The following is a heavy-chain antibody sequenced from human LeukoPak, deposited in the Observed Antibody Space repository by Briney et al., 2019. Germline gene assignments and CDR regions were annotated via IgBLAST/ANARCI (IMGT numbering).Heavy chain of an antibody. D-gene: IGHD2/OR15-2a*01. J-gene: IGHJ3*02. CDR2: ISYDGSNK. CDR3: ARAHHTPTSTTDDAFDI. CDR1: GFTFSSYA. V-gene: IGHV3-30-3*01. Sequence: GGSLRLSCAASGFTFSSYAMHWVRQAPGKGLEWVAVISYDGSNKYYADSVKGRFTISRDNSKNTLYLQMNSLRAEDTAVYYCARAHHTPTSTTDDAFDIWGQGTMVTVSS.